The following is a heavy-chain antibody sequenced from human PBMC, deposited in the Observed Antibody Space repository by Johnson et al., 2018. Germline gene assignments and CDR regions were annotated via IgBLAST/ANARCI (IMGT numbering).Heavy chain of an antibody. CDR3: ARDWAYSLNV. Sequence: VQPQESGGGLVQPGESXRLSCAASGFAFSTTWMHWVRQAPGKGLVWVSHINSDGSSTSYADSVKGRFTISRDNAKQPGYLQIHRLRAEDTAVYYCARDWAYSLNVWGQGTTVTVSS. CDR2: INSDGSST. V-gene: IGHV3-74*01. J-gene: IGHJ6*02. CDR1: GFAFSTTW. D-gene: IGHD3-16*01.